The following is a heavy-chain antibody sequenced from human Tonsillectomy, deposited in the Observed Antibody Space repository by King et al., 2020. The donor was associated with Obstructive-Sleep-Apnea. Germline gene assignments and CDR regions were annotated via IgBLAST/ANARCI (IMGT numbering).Heavy chain of an antibody. Sequence: VQLVESGGGLVQPGGSLRLSCATSGFTFTSYWMHWVRQAPGTGQVWVSRIDSVGSSTTYADSVKGRFSISRDNAKNTLYLQLNSLRAEDTAVYYCARGVGTSAYFDYWGQGTLVTVSS. CDR2: IDSVGSST. V-gene: IGHV3-74*01. D-gene: IGHD1-26*01. J-gene: IGHJ4*02. CDR1: GFTFTSYW. CDR3: ARGVGTSAYFDY.